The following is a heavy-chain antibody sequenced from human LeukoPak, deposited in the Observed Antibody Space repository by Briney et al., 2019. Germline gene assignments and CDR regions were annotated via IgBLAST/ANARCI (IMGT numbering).Heavy chain of an antibody. J-gene: IGHJ4*02. Sequence: GGSLRLSCAASGFTFSSYSMNRVRQAPGKGLEWVSYISSSSSTIYYADSVKGRFTISRDNSKNTLYLQMNSLRAEDTAVYYCAKDAAAAGTSPPNTDYWGQGTLVTVSS. CDR3: AKDAAAAGTSPPNTDY. D-gene: IGHD6-13*01. CDR1: GFTFSSYS. V-gene: IGHV3-48*01. CDR2: ISSSSSTI.